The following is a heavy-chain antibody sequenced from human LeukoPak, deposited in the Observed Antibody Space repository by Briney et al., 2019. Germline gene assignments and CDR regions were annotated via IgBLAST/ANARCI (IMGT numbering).Heavy chain of an antibody. D-gene: IGHD2-21*01. V-gene: IGHV3-23*01. Sequence: GGSLRLSCAISGLTFHDYAMTWVRQAPGKGLEWVSTIVGDSSKTYYADSVKGRFTISRDNSTYMLFLHMNNLRAEDTAIYYCAKQPYNYYYLDVWGKGTTVTVSS. CDR1: GLTFHDYA. CDR2: IVGDSSKT. CDR3: AKQPYNYYYLDV. J-gene: IGHJ6*03.